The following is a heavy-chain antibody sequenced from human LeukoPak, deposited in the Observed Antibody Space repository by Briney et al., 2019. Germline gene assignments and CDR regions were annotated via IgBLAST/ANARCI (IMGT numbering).Heavy chain of an antibody. CDR2: MNPHSGGT. CDR1: GYTFTSYD. D-gene: IGHD2-2*02. Sequence: ASVKVCCKGSGYTFTSYDINWVRQATGQGLEWMGWMNPHSGGTNYAQKFQGRVTMTRDTSISTAYLELSRLRSDDTAVYYCARAYCSSSNCYNFDYWGQGTLVTVSS. V-gene: IGHV1-2*02. CDR3: ARAYCSSSNCYNFDY. J-gene: IGHJ4*02.